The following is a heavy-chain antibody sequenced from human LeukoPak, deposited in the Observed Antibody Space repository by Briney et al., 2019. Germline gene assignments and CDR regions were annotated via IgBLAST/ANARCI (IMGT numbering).Heavy chain of an antibody. CDR2: INHSGST. V-gene: IGHV4-34*01. CDR1: GGSFSDYY. Sequence: SETLSLTCAVYGGSFSDYYWSWIRQPPGKGLEWIGEINHSGSTNYNPSLKSRVTISVDTSKNQFSLKLSSVTAADTAVYYCARGVDCSSTSCYVYYYYYGMDVWGQGTTVTVSS. CDR3: ARGVDCSSTSCYVYYYYYGMDV. D-gene: IGHD2-2*01. J-gene: IGHJ6*02.